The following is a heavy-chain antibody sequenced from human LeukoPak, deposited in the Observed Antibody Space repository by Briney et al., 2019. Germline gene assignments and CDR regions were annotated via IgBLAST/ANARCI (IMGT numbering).Heavy chain of an antibody. V-gene: IGHV3-30*03. J-gene: IGHJ1*01. CDR3: ARDLQQQWLVQDDTFQH. D-gene: IGHD6-19*01. CDR2: ISYDGSNR. Sequence: GGSLRLSCAASGFTFSSYGMHWVRQAPGKGLEWVAVISYDGSNRYYADSVRGRFTVSRDNSNNTLYLQMNSLRGEDTAVYFCARDLQQQWLVQDDTFQHWGQGTLVTVSS. CDR1: GFTFSSYG.